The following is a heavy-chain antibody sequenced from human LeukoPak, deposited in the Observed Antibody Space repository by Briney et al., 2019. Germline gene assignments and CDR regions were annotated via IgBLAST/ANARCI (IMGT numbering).Heavy chain of an antibody. J-gene: IGHJ4*02. D-gene: IGHD3-10*01. Sequence: KPSETLSLTCTVSGGSTSSYYWSWIRQSPGKGLEWIGYIYSSGSTNYNPSLKSRVTISVDTSKNQFSLKLSSVTAADTAVYYCATMVQGVHTYFGSWGQGNLVAVSS. V-gene: IGHV4-59*01. CDR1: GGSTSSYY. CDR2: IYSSGST. CDR3: ATMVQGVHTYFGS.